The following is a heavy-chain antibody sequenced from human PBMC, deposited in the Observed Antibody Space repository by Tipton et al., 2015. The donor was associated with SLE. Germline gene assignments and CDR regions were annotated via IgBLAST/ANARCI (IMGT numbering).Heavy chain of an antibody. Sequence: SLRLSCTASGFTFANAWMSWVRQAPGKGLEWVAVISYDGTNNYYADSVKGRFTISRDNSKHTLYLQMKSLRAEDTAVYYCARDRGSRPTYGLDVWGQGSTVIVSS. J-gene: IGHJ6*02. D-gene: IGHD6-13*01. CDR3: ARDRGSRPTYGLDV. CDR2: ISYDGTNN. CDR1: GFTFANAW. V-gene: IGHV3-30*03.